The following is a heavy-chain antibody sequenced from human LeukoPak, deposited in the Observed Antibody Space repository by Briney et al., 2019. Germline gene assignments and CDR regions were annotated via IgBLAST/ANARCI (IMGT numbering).Heavy chain of an antibody. CDR3: ARDLYSSRTNDAFVI. D-gene: IGHD6-13*01. Sequence: SETLSLTCTVSGGSIRSTSYYWGWIRQPPGTGLEWIGSISYSGSTYHNPSLKSRVSISADTSKNQPSLKLSSVTAADTAVYYCARDLYSSRTNDAFVIWGQGTMVTVSS. CDR1: GGSIRSTSYY. V-gene: IGHV4-39*07. J-gene: IGHJ3*02. CDR2: ISYSGST.